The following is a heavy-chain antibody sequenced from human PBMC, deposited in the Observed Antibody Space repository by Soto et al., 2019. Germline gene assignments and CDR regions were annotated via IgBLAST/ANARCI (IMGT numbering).Heavy chain of an antibody. Sequence: XGSLRLSCAASGVTFSSYGMHWVRQAPGKGLDWVAVISYDGSNKYYADSVKGRFTISRDNSKNTLYLQMNSLRAEDTAVYYCAKDASIAAVPSYYYYGMDVWGQGTTVTVSS. J-gene: IGHJ6*02. CDR1: GVTFSSYG. CDR2: ISYDGSNK. V-gene: IGHV3-30*18. CDR3: AKDASIAAVPSYYYYGMDV. D-gene: IGHD6-25*01.